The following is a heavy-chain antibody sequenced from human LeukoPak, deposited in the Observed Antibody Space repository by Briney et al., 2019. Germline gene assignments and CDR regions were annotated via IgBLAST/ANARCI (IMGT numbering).Heavy chain of an antibody. CDR1: GYSFTSYW. D-gene: IGHD3-22*01. V-gene: IGHV5-51*01. CDR3: ARGDLYYYDSSGYFDY. J-gene: IGHJ4*02. Sequence: RGESLKISCKGSGYSFTSYWIGWVRQMPGKGLEWMGIIYPGDSDTRYSPSFQGQVTISADKSISTAYLQWSSLKASDTAMYYCARGDLYYYDSSGYFDYWGQGTLVTVSS. CDR2: IYPGDSDT.